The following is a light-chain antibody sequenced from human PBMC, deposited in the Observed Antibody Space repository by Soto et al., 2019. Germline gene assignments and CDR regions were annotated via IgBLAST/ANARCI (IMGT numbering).Light chain of an antibody. Sequence: QSVLTQPPSVSGAPGQRVTISCTGSTSNIGTSFDVHWYQLLPGTAPKLLIYGNNIRPSGVPERFAGSKSGNTASLAITGLQAEDEGDYSCQSYDTSQSAIYVLGNGTKVT. J-gene: IGLJ1*01. CDR2: GNN. CDR1: TSNIGTSFD. V-gene: IGLV1-40*01. CDR3: QSYDTSQSAIYV.